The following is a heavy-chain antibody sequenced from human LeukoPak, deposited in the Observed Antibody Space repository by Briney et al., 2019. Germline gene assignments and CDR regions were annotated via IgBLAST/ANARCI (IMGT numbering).Heavy chain of an antibody. CDR3: AKVRWDNSGWYYLDY. J-gene: IGHJ4*02. CDR2: ISYDGSNK. D-gene: IGHD6-19*01. CDR1: GFTFNSYS. Sequence: GGSLRLSCVASGFTFNSYSMHWVRQAPGKGLEWVAVISYDGSNKYYTDSVKGRFTISRDNSKSTLYLQMNSLRAEDTAVYYCAKVRWDNSGWYYLDYWGQGTLVTVSS. V-gene: IGHV3-30*18.